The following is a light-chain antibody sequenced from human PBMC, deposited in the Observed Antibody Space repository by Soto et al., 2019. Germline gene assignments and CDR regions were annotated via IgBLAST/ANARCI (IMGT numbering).Light chain of an antibody. CDR2: GAS. Sequence: DIQMTQSPSSLSASLGDRVTITCRASQNIFTYLNWYQQKPREAPKVLIYGASRLQSGVPSRFSGSGSGTDFTLTISTLQREDFATYFCQQSYTTPSFNFGGGTKVDIK. CDR1: QNIFTY. V-gene: IGKV1-39*01. CDR3: QQSYTTPSFN. J-gene: IGKJ4*01.